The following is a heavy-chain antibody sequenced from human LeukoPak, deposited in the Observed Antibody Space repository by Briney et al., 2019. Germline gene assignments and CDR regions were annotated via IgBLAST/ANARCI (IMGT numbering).Heavy chain of an antibody. D-gene: IGHD2-15*01. CDR1: GGTFSSYA. V-gene: IGHV1-69*04. CDR3: ARTLVVAATPAHWDYYYGMDV. CDR2: IIPILGIA. J-gene: IGHJ6*02. Sequence: ASVKVSCKASGGTFSSYAISWVRQAPGQGLEWMGRIIPILGIANYAQKFQGRVTITADKSTSTAYMELSSLRSEDTAVYYCARTLVVAATPAHWDYYYGMDVWGQGTTVTVSS.